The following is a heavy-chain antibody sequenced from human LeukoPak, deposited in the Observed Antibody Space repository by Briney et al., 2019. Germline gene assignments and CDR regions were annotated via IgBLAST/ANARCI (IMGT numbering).Heavy chain of an antibody. J-gene: IGHJ5*02. V-gene: IGHV4-61*02. CDR3: ARATVTTGWFDP. Sequence: SETLSLTCTVSGGSISSGSYYWSWIWQPAGKGLEWIGRIYTSGSTNYNPSLKSRVTISVDTSKNRFSLKLSSVTAADTAVYYCARATVTTGWFDPWGQGTLVTVSS. D-gene: IGHD4-17*01. CDR2: IYTSGST. CDR1: GGSISSGSYY.